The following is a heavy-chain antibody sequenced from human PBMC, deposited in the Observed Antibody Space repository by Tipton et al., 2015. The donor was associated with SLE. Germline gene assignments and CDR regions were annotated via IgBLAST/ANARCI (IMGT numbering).Heavy chain of an antibody. J-gene: IGHJ4*02. CDR2: IHHSGTT. CDR1: GGSISSGGYY. CDR3: ARVPSGQGAYHFDS. Sequence: LRLSCTVSGGSISSGGYYWSWLRHHPGKGLEWIGSIHHSGTTHYNPSLENRVTISLDASRNQYFLKLTSVTAADTAIYYCARVPSGQGAYHFDSWGQGTLVVVSA. V-gene: IGHV4-31*03. D-gene: IGHD1-26*01.